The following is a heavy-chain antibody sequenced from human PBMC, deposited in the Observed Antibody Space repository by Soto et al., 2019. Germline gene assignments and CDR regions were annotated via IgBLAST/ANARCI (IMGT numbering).Heavy chain of an antibody. CDR2: ISGSGGST. CDR3: AKASSAGLYYYYGMDV. J-gene: IGHJ6*02. V-gene: IGHV3-23*01. D-gene: IGHD6-25*01. Sequence: ELQLLESGGGLVQPGGSLRLSCAASGFTFSSYAMSWVRQAPGKGLEWVSAISGSGGSTYYADSVKGRFTISRDNSKNTLYLQMNSLRAEDTAVYYCAKASSAGLYYYYGMDVWGQGTTVTVSS. CDR1: GFTFSSYA.